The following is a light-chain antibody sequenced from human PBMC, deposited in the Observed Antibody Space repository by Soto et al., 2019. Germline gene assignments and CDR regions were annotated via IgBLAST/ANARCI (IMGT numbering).Light chain of an antibody. CDR2: GAS. Sequence: EIWMTQSPATLSVSPGERATLSCRASQSVSSNLSGYQQKPGQAPRLLIYGASTRSTGITARFSCSGSGTEVTLTISSLQSEDFAVYYCQQYNNWLPLTFGQGTKVEIQ. CDR3: QQYNNWLPLT. CDR1: QSVSSN. J-gene: IGKJ1*01. V-gene: IGKV3-15*01.